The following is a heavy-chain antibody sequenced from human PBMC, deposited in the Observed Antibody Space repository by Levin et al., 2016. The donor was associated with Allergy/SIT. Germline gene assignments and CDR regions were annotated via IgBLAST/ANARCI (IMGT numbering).Heavy chain of an antibody. V-gene: IGHV1-58*01. J-gene: IGHJ4*02. D-gene: IGHD2-2*01. CDR2: IVVGSAGT. CDR1: GFTFSTSA. Sequence: SVKVSCKASGFTFSTSAVQWVRQARGQRLEWIGWIVVGSAGTNYAQKFQERVTITGDMSTSTAYMELSGLRSDDTAVYYCATDLHCSSSSCYAGYYFDLWGQGTLVTVSS. CDR3: ATDLHCSSSSCYAGYYFDL.